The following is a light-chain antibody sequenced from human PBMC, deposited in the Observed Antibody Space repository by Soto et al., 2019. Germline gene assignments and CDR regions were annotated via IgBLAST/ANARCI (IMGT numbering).Light chain of an antibody. Sequence: QSALTQPASVSGSPGQSITISCTGTSSDVGGYNYVSWYQQHPGKAPKLMIYDVSNRPSGVSNRFSGSKSGNTASLTISGLQAEDEADYYCSSYTSSCTSVIFGGGTKLTVL. V-gene: IGLV2-14*03. CDR2: DVS. CDR1: SSDVGGYNY. J-gene: IGLJ2*01. CDR3: SSYTSSCTSVI.